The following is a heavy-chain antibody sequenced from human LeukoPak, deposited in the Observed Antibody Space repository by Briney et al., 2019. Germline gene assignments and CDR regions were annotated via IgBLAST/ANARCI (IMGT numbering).Heavy chain of an antibody. CDR2: IKQDGSEK. CDR1: GFTFSNFW. CDR3: ASEDNTGSSAY. D-gene: IGHD3-22*01. J-gene: IGHJ4*02. V-gene: IGHV3-7*01. Sequence: GGSLRLSCAASGFTFSNFWMSWVRQAPGKGLEWVANIKQDGSEKYYVDSVKGRFTISRDNAKNSLYLQMSSLRGDDTALYYCASEDNTGSSAYRGQGTLVTV.